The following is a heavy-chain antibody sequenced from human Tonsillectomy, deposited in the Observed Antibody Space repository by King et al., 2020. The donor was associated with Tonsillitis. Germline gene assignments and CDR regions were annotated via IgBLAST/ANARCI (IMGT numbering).Heavy chain of an antibody. CDR2: ITWNSGSI. D-gene: IGHD1/OR15-1a*01. V-gene: IGHV3-9*01. CDR3: SKGLGLEQYVGFDY. Sequence: VQLVESGGGLVQPGRSLRLSCEASGFIFDDCAMHWVRQTPGKGLEWVSGITWNSGSIGYADSVKGRFTISRDNAKNSLYLQMNSLKAEDTALYCCSKGLGLEQYVGFDYWGQGTLVTVSS. CDR1: GFIFDDCA. J-gene: IGHJ4*02.